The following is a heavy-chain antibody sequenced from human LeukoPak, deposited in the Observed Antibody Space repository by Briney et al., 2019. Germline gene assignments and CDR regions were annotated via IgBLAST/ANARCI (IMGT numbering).Heavy chain of an antibody. Sequence: SQTLSLTCTVSGGSISSGGYYWSWLPQNQGTGLEGIGKIYYSGSTYYNPSLKSRVTISVDTSKNQFSLKLSSVTAADTAVYYCARMRYDILTGLNWFDPWGQGTLVTVSS. J-gene: IGHJ5*02. CDR2: IYYSGST. CDR1: GGSISSGGYY. CDR3: ARMRYDILTGLNWFDP. V-gene: IGHV4-31*03. D-gene: IGHD3-9*01.